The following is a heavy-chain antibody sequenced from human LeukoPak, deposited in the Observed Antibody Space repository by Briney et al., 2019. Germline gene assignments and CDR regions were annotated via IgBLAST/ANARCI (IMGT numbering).Heavy chain of an antibody. Sequence: GRSLRLSCSASGFTFSDYYMSWIRQAPGKGLEWVSIISSSGSTTFYADSVKGRFTISRDNAQNSLYLQMNSLRVDDTTIYYCARAGGPPHYYYYYMDVWGNGTTVTVSS. CDR2: ISSSGSTT. CDR1: GFTFSDYY. D-gene: IGHD2-15*01. V-gene: IGHV3-11*04. CDR3: ARAGGPPHYYYYYMDV. J-gene: IGHJ6*03.